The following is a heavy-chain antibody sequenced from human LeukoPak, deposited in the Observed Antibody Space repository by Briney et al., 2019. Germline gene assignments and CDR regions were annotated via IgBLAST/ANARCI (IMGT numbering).Heavy chain of an antibody. CDR1: GGSISSGTYY. CDR3: AREASKGLGGRGPFDY. J-gene: IGHJ4*02. Sequence: SETLSVTCTVSGGSISSGTYYWSWIRQPTGKGLEWIGRIYTSGSTNYNPSLKSRVTISVDTSKNQLSLNLSSVTAADAAVYYCAREASKGLGGRGPFDYWGQGTLVTVSS. CDR2: IYTSGST. D-gene: IGHD1-26*01. V-gene: IGHV4-61*02.